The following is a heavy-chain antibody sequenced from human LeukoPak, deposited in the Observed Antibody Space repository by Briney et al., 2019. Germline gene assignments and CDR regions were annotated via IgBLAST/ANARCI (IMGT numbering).Heavy chain of an antibody. CDR2: IKKDGSEK. V-gene: IGHV3-7*03. CDR3: ARDEYNWNSLYYYYYMDV. Sequence: LTGGSLRLSCAASGFTFSSYWMSWVRQAPGKGLEWVANIKKDGSEKYYVDSVKGRFTISRDNAKNSLYLQMNSLRAEDTALYYCARDEYNWNSLYYYYYMDVWGKGTTVTVSS. D-gene: IGHD1/OR15-1a*01. CDR1: GFTFSSYW. J-gene: IGHJ6*03.